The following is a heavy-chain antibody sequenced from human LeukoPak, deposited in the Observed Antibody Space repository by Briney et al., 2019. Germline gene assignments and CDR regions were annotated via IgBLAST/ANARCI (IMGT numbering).Heavy chain of an antibody. J-gene: IGHJ4*02. Sequence: GGSLRLSCAASGFTFSSYAMSWVRQAPGKGLEWVSGISGSGGTTYYADSVKGRLTISRDNSKNTLYLQMNSLRADDTAVYYCARGPGLAMGKGYFDYCGQGTLVTVSS. D-gene: IGHD6-19*01. CDR1: GFTFSSYA. V-gene: IGHV3-23*01. CDR2: ISGSGGTT. CDR3: ARGPGLAMGKGYFDY.